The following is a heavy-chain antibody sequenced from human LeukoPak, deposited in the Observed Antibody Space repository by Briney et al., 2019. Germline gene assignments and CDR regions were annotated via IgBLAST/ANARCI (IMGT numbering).Heavy chain of an antibody. Sequence: GGSLRLSCAASGFTFSSYAMSWVRQVPGKGLEWVSVISGSGDNTYYADSVKGRFTISRDNSKNTLYLQMNSLRAEDTAVYYCAKRESRYSSGWYGGAFDIWGQGTMVTVSS. CDR1: GFTFSSYA. CDR3: AKRESRYSSGWYGGAFDI. D-gene: IGHD6-19*01. J-gene: IGHJ3*02. CDR2: ISGSGDNT. V-gene: IGHV3-23*01.